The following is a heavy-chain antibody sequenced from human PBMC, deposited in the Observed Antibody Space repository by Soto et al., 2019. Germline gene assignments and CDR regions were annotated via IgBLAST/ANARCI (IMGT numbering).Heavy chain of an antibody. CDR2: LYDLDGS. Sequence: DVQLVESGGGLIQPGESLRLSCAAFGFTISGQKYVAWVRQAPGKGLEWVSALYDLDGSFYAASVKGRFTTSSDSSKTTVYLQMNDLRPDDTAVYYCATWHEREHAYDVWGQGTTVTVS. D-gene: IGHD1-1*01. J-gene: IGHJ3*01. CDR3: ATWHEREHAYDV. V-gene: IGHV3-53*01. CDR1: GFTISGQKY.